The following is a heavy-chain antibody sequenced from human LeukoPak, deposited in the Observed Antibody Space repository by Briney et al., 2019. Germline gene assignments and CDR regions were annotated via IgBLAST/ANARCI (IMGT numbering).Heavy chain of an antibody. V-gene: IGHV3-23*01. CDR1: GFTLSSYV. D-gene: IGHD3-22*01. Sequence: PGGSLRLSCAASGFTLSSYVMSWVRQAPGTGLEWVSGSTVGGTNTHYADSVKGRFTISRDHSKNMLYLQMNSLRAEDTAIYYCAKDLNRVTLTGMAPGRGIDYWGQGVLVTVSS. J-gene: IGHJ4*02. CDR2: STVGGTNT. CDR3: AKDLNRVTLTGMAPGRGIDY.